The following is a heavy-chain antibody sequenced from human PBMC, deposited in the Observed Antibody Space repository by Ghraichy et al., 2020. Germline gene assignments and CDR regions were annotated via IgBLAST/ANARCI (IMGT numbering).Heavy chain of an antibody. Sequence: GESLNISCAASGVGVRREGRNGGGKERGKGRGGGERRNREGSNSNYADFVKGRFTISRDNAKNTVYLQMNSLRADDTAVYYCGRENWGPDYWGQGTLVTVSS. CDR1: GVGVRREG. CDR2: RNREGSNS. V-gene: IGHV3-74*01. D-gene: IGHD7-27*01. J-gene: IGHJ4*02. CDR3: GRENWGPDY.